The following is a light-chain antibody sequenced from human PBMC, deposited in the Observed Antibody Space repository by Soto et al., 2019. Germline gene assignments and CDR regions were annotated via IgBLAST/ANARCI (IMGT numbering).Light chain of an antibody. J-gene: IGKJ2*01. CDR2: GVF. CDR3: QHYDGSPRT. V-gene: IGKV3-20*01. CDR1: QSVRSNY. Sequence: ETVLTQSPGTVSLSPGERATLSCTTSQSVRSNYLAWYQQKPGQAPRLLIYGVFSRATGIPDRFSGSGSGTDFTLPISGLEPEDSAVYYCQHYDGSPRTFGQGTKLE.